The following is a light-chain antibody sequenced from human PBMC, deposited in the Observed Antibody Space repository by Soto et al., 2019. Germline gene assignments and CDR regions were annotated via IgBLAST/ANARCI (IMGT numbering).Light chain of an antibody. CDR1: QSISSW. J-gene: IGKJ2*01. CDR2: DAS. CDR3: QQYNSYSRYT. Sequence: DIQMTQSPSTLSASVGDRVTITCRASQSISSWVAWYQQKPGKAPKLLIYDASSLESGVPSRFSGSGSGTEFTLTISSLQPHDFATYYCQQYNSYSRYTFGQGTKLEIK. V-gene: IGKV1-5*01.